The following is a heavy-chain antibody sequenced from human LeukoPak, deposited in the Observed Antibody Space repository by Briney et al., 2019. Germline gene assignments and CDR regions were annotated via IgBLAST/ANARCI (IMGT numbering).Heavy chain of an antibody. CDR2: IYTSGST. D-gene: IGHD3-22*01. CDR1: GGSISSGSYY. Sequence: PSETLSLTCTVSGGSISSGSYYWSWIRQPAGKGLEWIGRIYTSGSTNYNPSLKSRVTISVDTSKNQFSLKLSSVTAADTAVYYCARGYYYDSSGYYRNRQVDAFDIWGQGTMVTVSS. V-gene: IGHV4-61*02. J-gene: IGHJ3*02. CDR3: ARGYYYDSSGYYRNRQVDAFDI.